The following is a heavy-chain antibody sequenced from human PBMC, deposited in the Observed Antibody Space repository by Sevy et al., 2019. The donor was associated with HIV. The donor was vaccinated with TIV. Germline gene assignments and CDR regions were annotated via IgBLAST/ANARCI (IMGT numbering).Heavy chain of an antibody. CDR3: ARDSGYGRPTRHFDY. D-gene: IGHD5-12*01. CDR1: GFTFSSYS. Sequence: GGSLRLSCAASGFTFSSYSMNWVRQAPGKGLEWVSSISSSSSYIYYADSVKGRVTISRDNAKNSLYLQMNSLRAEDTAVYYCARDSGYGRPTRHFDYWGQGTLVTVSS. J-gene: IGHJ4*02. CDR2: ISSSSSYI. V-gene: IGHV3-21*01.